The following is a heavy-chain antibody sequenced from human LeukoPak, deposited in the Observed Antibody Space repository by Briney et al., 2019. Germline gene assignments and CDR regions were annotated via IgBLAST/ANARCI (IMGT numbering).Heavy chain of an antibody. CDR3: ANENYYGSGSYADH. CDR1: GFTFNNYG. CDR2: ISHDGSNT. V-gene: IGHV3-30*18. Sequence: HPGGSLRLSCAASGFTFNNYGMHWVRQAPGKGLEWVAIISHDGSNTYYADSVKGRFTISRDNSKNTLYLQMNSLRAEDTAVYYCANENYYGSGSYADHWGQGTLVTVS. D-gene: IGHD3-10*01. J-gene: IGHJ4*02.